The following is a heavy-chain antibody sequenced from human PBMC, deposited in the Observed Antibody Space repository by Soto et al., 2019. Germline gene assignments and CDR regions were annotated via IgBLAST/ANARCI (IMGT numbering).Heavy chain of an antibody. CDR2: IIPIFGTS. Sequence: SVKVSCKASGGTFSSYAISWVRQAPGQGLEWMGGIIPIFGTSNYAQKFQGRVKITADESTSTAYMELSSLRSEDTAVYYWARGGGYSSSSAGWGYYYYGMDVWGQGTTVTVSS. D-gene: IGHD6-6*01. V-gene: IGHV1-69*13. CDR1: GGTFSSYA. J-gene: IGHJ6*02. CDR3: ARGGGYSSSSAGWGYYYYGMDV.